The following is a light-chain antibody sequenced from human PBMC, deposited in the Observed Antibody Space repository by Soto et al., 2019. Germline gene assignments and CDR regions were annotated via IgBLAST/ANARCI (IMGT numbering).Light chain of an antibody. CDR3: CSSAGSSTLGV. V-gene: IGLV2-23*01. J-gene: IGLJ2*01. CDR2: EGS. CDR1: SSDVGSYNL. Sequence: QSALTQPASVSGSPGQSITISCTGTSSDVGSYNLVSWYQQHPGKAPKLMIYEGSKRPSGVSNRFSGSKSGNTASLTISGLQAEDEADYYCCSSAGSSTLGVFGGGTKLTVL.